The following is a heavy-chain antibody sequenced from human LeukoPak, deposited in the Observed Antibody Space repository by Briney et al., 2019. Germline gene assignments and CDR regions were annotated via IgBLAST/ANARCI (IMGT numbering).Heavy chain of an antibody. V-gene: IGHV1-69*04. CDR3: ARDLPPYYFDY. CDR2: IIPILGIA. J-gene: IGHJ4*02. Sequence: ASVKVSCKASGGIFSSYAISWVRQAPGQGLEWMGRIIPILGIANYAQKFQGRVTITADKSTSTAYMDLSSLSSEDTAVYYCARDLPPYYFDYWGQGTLVTVSS. CDR1: GGIFSSYA.